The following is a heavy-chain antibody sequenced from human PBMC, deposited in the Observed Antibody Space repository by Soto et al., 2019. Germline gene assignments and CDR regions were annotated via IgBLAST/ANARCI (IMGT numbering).Heavy chain of an antibody. J-gene: IGHJ3*02. CDR2: INPNSGGT. CDR3: ARTPILGILKWAFDI. V-gene: IGHV1-2*04. CDR1: GHTFTDYY. Sequence: ASVKVSCKASGHTFTDYYIHWVRQAPGQGLEWMGWINPNSGGTRFAQKFQDWVTMTRDTSISTTYMELTRLKSDDTAVYFCARTPILGILKWAFDIWGQ. D-gene: IGHD3-3*01.